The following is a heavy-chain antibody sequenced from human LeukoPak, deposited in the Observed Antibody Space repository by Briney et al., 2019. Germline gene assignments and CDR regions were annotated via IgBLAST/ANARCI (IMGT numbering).Heavy chain of an antibody. D-gene: IGHD6-13*01. J-gene: IGHJ4*02. CDR3: ARRYSSSWYDY. Sequence: GGPLRLSCAASGFTFSDYYMSWIRQAPGKGLEWVSYISGSSSYTNYADSVKGRFTISRDNAKNSLYLQMNSLRAEDTAVYYCARRYSSSWYDYWGQGTLVTVSS. CDR2: ISGSSSYT. CDR1: GFTFSDYY. V-gene: IGHV3-11*03.